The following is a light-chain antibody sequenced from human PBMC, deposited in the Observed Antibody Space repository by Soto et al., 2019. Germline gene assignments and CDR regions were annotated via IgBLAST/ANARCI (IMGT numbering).Light chain of an antibody. Sequence: DVVMTQSPLSLPVTPGQPASISCRSSQSLVHSNGYTYLNWFQQRPGQSPRRLIYLVSDRDSGVPDRFSGSGSGTDFTLQISRVEAEDVGVYYCMQRKEYPWTFGQGTKVDIK. CDR3: MQRKEYPWT. V-gene: IGKV2-30*02. J-gene: IGKJ1*01. CDR1: QSLVHSNGYTY. CDR2: LVS.